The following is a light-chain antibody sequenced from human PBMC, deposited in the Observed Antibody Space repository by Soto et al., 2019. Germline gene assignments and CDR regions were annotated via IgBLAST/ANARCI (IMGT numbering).Light chain of an antibody. J-gene: IGKJ4*01. Sequence: IVLTQSPGTLSLSPGERATLSCRASQSVSISYLAWYQQKPGQAPRLLIYAASARATGIPDRFSGSGSGTEFTLNISRVEPEDSEVYYCQQWGNSPRVTFGGGTKVDIK. V-gene: IGKV3-20*01. CDR1: QSVSISY. CDR3: QQWGNSPRVT. CDR2: AAS.